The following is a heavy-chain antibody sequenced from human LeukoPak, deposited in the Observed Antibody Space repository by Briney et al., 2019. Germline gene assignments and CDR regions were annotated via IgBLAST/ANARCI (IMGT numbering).Heavy chain of an antibody. D-gene: IGHD3-22*01. CDR3: AGPIYYDSSAAHF. J-gene: IGHJ4*02. V-gene: IGHV5-51*01. CDR2: IYPGDSDT. CDR1: GYIFTSYW. Sequence: GESLKISCKGSGYIFTSYWIGWVRQLPGKGLEWMGIIYPGDSDTRYSPSFQGQVTISADKSISTAYLQWSSLKASDTAMYYCAGPIYYDSSAAHFWGQGTLVTVSS.